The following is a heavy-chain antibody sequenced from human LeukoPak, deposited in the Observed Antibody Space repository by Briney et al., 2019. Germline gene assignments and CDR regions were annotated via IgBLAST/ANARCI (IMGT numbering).Heavy chain of an antibody. V-gene: IGHV3-30*03. CDR3: ARDRDDILTGPLYGMDV. Sequence: GGSLRLSCAASGLTFSSYGMHWVRQAPGKGLEWVAVISYDGSNKYYADSVKGRFTISRDNAKNSLYLQMNGLRAEDTAMYYCARDRDDILTGPLYGMDVWGQGTTVTVSS. CDR2: ISYDGSNK. D-gene: IGHD3-9*01. J-gene: IGHJ6*02. CDR1: GLTFSSYG.